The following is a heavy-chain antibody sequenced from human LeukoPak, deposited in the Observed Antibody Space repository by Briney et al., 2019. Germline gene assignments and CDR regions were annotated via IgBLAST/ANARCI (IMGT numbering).Heavy chain of an antibody. V-gene: IGHV1-46*01. CDR2: INPSGGST. J-gene: IGHJ4*02. Sequence: ASVKVSCKASGYTFTSYYMHWVRQAPGQGLEWMGIINPSGGSTSYAQKFQGRVTMTRDTSTSTVYMELSSLRSEDTAVYYCARVDGYCSSTSCSDFDYWGQGTLVTVSS. CDR3: ARVDGYCSSTSCSDFDY. D-gene: IGHD2-2*03. CDR1: GYTFTSYY.